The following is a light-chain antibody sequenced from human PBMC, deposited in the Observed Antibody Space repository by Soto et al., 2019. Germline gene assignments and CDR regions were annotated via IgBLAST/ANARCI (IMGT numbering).Light chain of an antibody. CDR3: QTYHSAPSWT. CDR1: QGTSNY. Sequence: DIQMTQSPSSLSASVGDRVTITCRASQGTSNYLAWYQQKPGKVPKLLIYADSTLQSGVPSRFRGSGSGTYLTLTITSRQPEDVAASYCQTYHSAPSWTFGQGTKVEIK. CDR2: ADS. V-gene: IGKV1-27*01. J-gene: IGKJ1*01.